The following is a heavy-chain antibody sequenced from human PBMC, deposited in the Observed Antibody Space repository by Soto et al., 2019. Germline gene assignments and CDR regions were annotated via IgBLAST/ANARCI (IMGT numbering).Heavy chain of an antibody. J-gene: IGHJ4*02. CDR3: ARDWTEEDSHGY. CDR2: ISAYNGTT. CDR1: GYTFTSYG. V-gene: IGHV1-18*01. Sequence: ASVKVSCKASGYTFTSYGISWVRQAPGQGLEWMGWISAYNGTTNYAQKLQGRVTITTDTSTSTAYMELRSLRSDDTAVYYCARDWTEEDSHGYWGQGTLVTVSS. D-gene: IGHD3-3*01.